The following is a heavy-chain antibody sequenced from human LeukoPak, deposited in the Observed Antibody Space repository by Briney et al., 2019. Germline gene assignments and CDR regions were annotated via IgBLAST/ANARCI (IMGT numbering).Heavy chain of an antibody. D-gene: IGHD4-17*01. J-gene: IGHJ4*02. CDR1: GFTFSSYS. V-gene: IGHV3-21*01. CDR2: ISSSSSYI. CDR3: ARPRIYGDYPPGLFYY. Sequence: GPLRLSCAASGFTFSSYSMNWVRQAPGKGLEWVSSISSSSSYIYYADSVKGRFTISRDNAKNSLYLQMNSLRAEDTAVYYCARPRIYGDYPPGLFYYWGQGTLVTVSS.